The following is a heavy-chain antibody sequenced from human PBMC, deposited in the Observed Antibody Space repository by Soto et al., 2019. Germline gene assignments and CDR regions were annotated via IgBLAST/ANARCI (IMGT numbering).Heavy chain of an antibody. CDR2: ISYDGSNK. D-gene: IGHD6-19*01. CDR1: GFTFSSYA. V-gene: IGHV3-30-3*01. Sequence: GGSLRLSCTASGFTFSSYAMHWVRQAPGKGLEWVAVISYDGSNKYYADSVKGRFTISRDNSKNTLYLQMNSLRAEDTAVYYCARDRQWLAPRHYYYGMDVWGQGTKVTVSS. CDR3: ARDRQWLAPRHYYYGMDV. J-gene: IGHJ6*02.